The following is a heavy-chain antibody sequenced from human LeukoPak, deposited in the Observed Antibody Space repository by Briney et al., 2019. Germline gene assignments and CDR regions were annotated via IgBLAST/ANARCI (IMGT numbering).Heavy chain of an antibody. V-gene: IGHV4-4*07. CDR2: LYTSGST. Sequence: PSETLSLTCTVSSASISSYYWSWIRQPAGKGLEWIGRLYTSGSTKYNPSLKSRVTMSVDTSKNQFSLKLNSVTAADTAVYYCAREVYDSSGYPRVYFDYWGQGTLVTVSS. CDR1: SASISSYY. CDR3: AREVYDSSGYPRVYFDY. D-gene: IGHD3-22*01. J-gene: IGHJ4*02.